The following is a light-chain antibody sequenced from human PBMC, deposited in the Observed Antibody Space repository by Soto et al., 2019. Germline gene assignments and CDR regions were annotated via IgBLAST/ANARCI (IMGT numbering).Light chain of an antibody. CDR3: QQYNNWPYT. CDR1: QRVSSN. V-gene: IGKV3-15*01. Sequence: EIVMTQSPATLSVSPGERATLSCRASQRVSSNLAWYQQKSGQAPRLLIYGASTRATGIPARFSGSGSGTEFTLTISSLQSEDFAFYYCQQYNNWPYTFGQGTKLEIK. J-gene: IGKJ2*01. CDR2: GAS.